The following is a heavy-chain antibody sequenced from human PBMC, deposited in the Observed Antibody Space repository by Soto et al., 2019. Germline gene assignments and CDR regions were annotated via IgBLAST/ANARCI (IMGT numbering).Heavy chain of an antibody. D-gene: IGHD2-8*02. V-gene: IGHV3-33*03. CDR1: GFTFRRHG. Sequence: QEQLVETGGGVVQPGMSLRLSCEGSGFTFRRHGMHWVRQSPGKGLEWLAVIWYDGSEQYYADSVKGRFTISRDNSKNMLYLQLNTLTCEDTAVYYCARWSNHKVVDPWGQGTMVTVS. J-gene: IGHJ5*02. CDR3: ARWSNHKVVDP. CDR2: IWYDGSEQ.